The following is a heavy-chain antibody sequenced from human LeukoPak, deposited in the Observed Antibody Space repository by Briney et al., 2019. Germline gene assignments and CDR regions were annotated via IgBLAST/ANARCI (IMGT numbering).Heavy chain of an antibody. J-gene: IGHJ3*02. D-gene: IGHD1-26*01. CDR3: ARVYSGSYYGGAFDI. CDR1: GFTFSSYA. Sequence: PGGSLRLSCAASGFTFSSYAMHWVRQAPGRGLEWVAVISSAGGDKYYADSVKGRFTVSRDNSKNTLYLQMNSLRAEDTAVHYCARVYSGSYYGGAFDIWGQGTVVTVSS. CDR2: ISSAGGDK. V-gene: IGHV3-30*07.